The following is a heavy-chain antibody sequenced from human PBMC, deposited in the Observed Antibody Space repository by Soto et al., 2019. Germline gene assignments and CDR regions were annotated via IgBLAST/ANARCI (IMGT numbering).Heavy chain of an antibody. CDR1: GGSFSCQS. CDR2: INHSGRV. D-gene: IGHD3-22*01. CDR3: PHRAYATNGYYRFDP. V-gene: IGHV4-34*01. Sequence: TSETLSLTCAVWGGSFSCQSWTWIRQSPGKGLEWIGDINHSGRVNYSPSLKSRVTISLDTSKNQFSLTLSDVTAADTAMYYCPHRAYATNGYYRFDPSRQGTLVTVSS. J-gene: IGHJ5*01.